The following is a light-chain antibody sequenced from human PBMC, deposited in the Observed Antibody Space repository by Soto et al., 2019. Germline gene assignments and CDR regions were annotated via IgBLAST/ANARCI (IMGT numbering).Light chain of an antibody. V-gene: IGKV3-20*01. J-gene: IGKJ5*01. CDR3: QHYGRSPIT. CDR2: GAS. Sequence: EIVLTHSPGTLSLSPGERATLSCRASQSVNSRLAWYQHKPGQAPRLLISGASSRATGIPARFSGSGSATDFTLTISRLEPEDFALYYCQHYGRSPITFGQGTRLEIK. CDR1: QSVNSR.